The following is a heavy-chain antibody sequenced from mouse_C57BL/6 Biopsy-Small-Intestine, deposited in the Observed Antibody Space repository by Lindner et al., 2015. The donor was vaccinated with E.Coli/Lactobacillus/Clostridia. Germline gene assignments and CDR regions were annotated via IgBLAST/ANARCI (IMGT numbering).Heavy chain of an antibody. CDR2: INPSTGGT. D-gene: IGHD2-3*01. J-gene: IGHJ2*01. CDR1: GYSFTGYY. Sequence: EVQLQESGPELVKPGASVKISCKASGYSFTGYYMNWVKQSPEKSLEWIGEINPSTGGTTYNQKFKAKATLTVDKSSSTAYMQLKSLTSEDSAVYYCARFGIYDGYYYFDYWGQGHHSHSLL. CDR3: ARFGIYDGYYYFDY. V-gene: IGHV1-42*01.